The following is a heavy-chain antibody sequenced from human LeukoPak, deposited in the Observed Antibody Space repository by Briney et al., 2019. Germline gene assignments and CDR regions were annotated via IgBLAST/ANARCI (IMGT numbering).Heavy chain of an antibody. CDR2: IYPGDSDT. V-gene: IGHV5-51*01. CDR1: GYSFTRNW. Sequence: GESLKISCKGSGYSFTRNWIGWVRQMPGKGLEWMGIIYPGDSDTTYSPSFQGQVTISADKSITTAYLQWSSLKASDTAMYYCARQGSSWSRGPFDYWGQGTLVTVSS. D-gene: IGHD6-13*01. CDR3: ARQGSSWSRGPFDY. J-gene: IGHJ4*02.